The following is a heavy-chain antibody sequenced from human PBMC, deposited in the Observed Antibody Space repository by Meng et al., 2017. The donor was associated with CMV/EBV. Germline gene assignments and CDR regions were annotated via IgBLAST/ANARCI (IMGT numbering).Heavy chain of an antibody. CDR2: IYHSGST. CDR3: ARARGTLKSGNLDY. V-gene: IGHV4-38-2*02. CDR1: GYSISSGYY. J-gene: IGHJ4*02. D-gene: IGHD4-23*01. Sequence: GSLRLSCTVSGYSISSGYYWGWIRQPPGKGLEWIGSIYHSGSTYYNPSLKSRVTISVDTSKNQFSLNLTSVTAADTAVYYCARARGTLKSGNLDYWGQGTLVTVSS.